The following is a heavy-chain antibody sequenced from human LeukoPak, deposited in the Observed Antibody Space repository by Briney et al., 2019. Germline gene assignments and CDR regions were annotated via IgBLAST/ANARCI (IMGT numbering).Heavy chain of an antibody. CDR1: GYSISSGYY. D-gene: IGHD3-10*01. V-gene: IGHV4-38-2*02. CDR2: IYYTGNT. J-gene: IGHJ3*02. CDR3: TKSDGYGLIRI. Sequence: PSETLSLTCTVSGYSISSGYYWGWIRQPPGQGLEWIGNIYYTGNTYYNSSLKSRATISLDTSKNQFSLKAISMTTADTAAYYCTKSDGYGLIRICGRGTMVTVSS.